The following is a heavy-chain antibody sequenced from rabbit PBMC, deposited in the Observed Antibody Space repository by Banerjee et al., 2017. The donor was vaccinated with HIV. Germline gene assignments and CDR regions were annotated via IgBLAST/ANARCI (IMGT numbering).Heavy chain of an antibody. V-gene: IGHV1S47*01. J-gene: IGHJ3*01. CDR2: IYNGDGST. CDR1: GFSFSSGYD. CDR3: ARGFYAGYAGYAYTKVGL. Sequence: EESGGDLVKPGASLTLTCTASGFSFSSGYDMCWVRQAPGKGPEWIACIYNGDGSTYYASWVNGRFTISRSTSLNTVTLQMTSLTAADTATYFCARGFYAGYAGYAYTKVGLWGQGTLVTVS. D-gene: IGHD6-1*01.